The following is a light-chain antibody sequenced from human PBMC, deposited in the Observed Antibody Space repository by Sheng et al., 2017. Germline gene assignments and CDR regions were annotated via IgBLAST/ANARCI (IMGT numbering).Light chain of an antibody. Sequence: AIRMTQSPSSFSASTGDRVTITCRASQGISSYLAWYQQKPGKAPKLLIYAASTLQSGVPSRFSGSGSGTDFTLTISCLQSEDFATYYCQDYSNNWTFGPGTKVEIK. J-gene: IGKJ1*01. V-gene: IGKV1-8*01. CDR3: QDYSNNWT. CDR1: QGISSY. CDR2: AAS.